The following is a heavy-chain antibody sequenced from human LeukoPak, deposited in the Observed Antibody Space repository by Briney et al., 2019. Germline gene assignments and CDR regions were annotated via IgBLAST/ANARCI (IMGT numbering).Heavy chain of an antibody. CDR2: INPSGGSP. CDR3: ARARITIFGVVTQVDY. D-gene: IGHD3-3*01. CDR1: GYTFTSYH. J-gene: IGHJ4*02. V-gene: IGHV1-46*01. Sequence: GASVKVSCKASGYTFTSYHLHWVRQAPGQGLEWMGIINPSGGSPNYAQKFQGRVTMTRDMSTSTVNMELSSLRSEDTAVYYCARARITIFGVVTQVDYWGQGTLVTVSS.